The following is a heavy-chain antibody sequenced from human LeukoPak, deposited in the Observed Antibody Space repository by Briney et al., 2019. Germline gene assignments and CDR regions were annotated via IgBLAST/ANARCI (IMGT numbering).Heavy chain of an antibody. V-gene: IGHV3-23*01. Sequence: GGSLRLSCAASGFTFSSYAISWVCQAPGKGLEWVARISGSGGSTYYGDAVKGRFHNSRDNSKNTLYLQMNSLRAEDTAVYYWAKAKSSSWQEGAHWVQGTLVSVCS. J-gene: IGHJ4*02. CDR2: ISGSGGST. CDR1: GFTFSSYA. D-gene: IGHD6-13*01. CDR3: AKAKSSSWQEGAH.